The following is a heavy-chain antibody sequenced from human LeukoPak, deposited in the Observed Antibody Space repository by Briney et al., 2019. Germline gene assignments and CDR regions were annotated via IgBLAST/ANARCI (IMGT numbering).Heavy chain of an antibody. D-gene: IGHD6-13*01. CDR1: GGSISSYY. Sequence: SETLSLTCTVSGGSISSYYWSWIRQPPGKGLGWIGYIYYSGTTNYNPSLKSRVTISVDTSKNQFSLKLSSVTAADTAVYYCARGGAAAGSGMDVWGKGTTVTVSS. J-gene: IGHJ6*04. CDR3: ARGGAAAGSGMDV. V-gene: IGHV4-59*01. CDR2: IYYSGTT.